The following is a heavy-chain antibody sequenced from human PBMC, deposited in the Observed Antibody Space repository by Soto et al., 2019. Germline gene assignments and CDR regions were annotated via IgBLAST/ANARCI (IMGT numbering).Heavy chain of an antibody. CDR3: ARGLISGYYVYDALDI. J-gene: IGHJ3*02. V-gene: IGHV4-59*01. Sequence: SETLSLTCTVSGGSISSYYWSWIRQPPGKGLEWIGYIYYSGSTNYNPSLKSRVTISVDTSKNQFSLKLSSVTAADTAVYYCARGLISGYYVYDALDIWGQGTMVTVSS. D-gene: IGHD3-22*01. CDR2: IYYSGST. CDR1: GGSISSYY.